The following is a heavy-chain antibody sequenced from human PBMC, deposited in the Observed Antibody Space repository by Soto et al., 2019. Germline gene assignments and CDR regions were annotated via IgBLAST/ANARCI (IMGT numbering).Heavy chain of an antibody. CDR1: ESTLSNVW. CDR3: TTDPIRDY. D-gene: IGHD2-21*01. CDR2: VKRQIDGATT. J-gene: IGHJ4*02. V-gene: IGHV3-15*01. Sequence: GGSLRLSCAPSESTLSNVWMSWVRQAPGKGLEWVGRVKRQIDGATTDYAAPVKGRFTISRDDSKNTVYLQMNSLRTEDTTVYYCTTDPIRDYWGLGTLVTVSS.